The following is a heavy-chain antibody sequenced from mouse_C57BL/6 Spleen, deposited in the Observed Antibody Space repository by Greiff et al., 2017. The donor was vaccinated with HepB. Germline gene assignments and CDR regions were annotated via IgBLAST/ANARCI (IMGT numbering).Heavy chain of an antibody. CDR1: GYTFTSYW. Sequence: QVQLKQPGAELVKPGASVKLSCKASGYTFTSYWMHWVKQRPGQGLEWIGMIHPNSGSTNYNEKFKSKATLTVDKSSSTAYMQLSSLTSEDSAVYDCARSVTTVVAHFDYWGQGTTLTVSS. CDR2: IHPNSGST. CDR3: ARSVTTVVAHFDY. V-gene: IGHV1-64*01. J-gene: IGHJ2*01. D-gene: IGHD1-1*01.